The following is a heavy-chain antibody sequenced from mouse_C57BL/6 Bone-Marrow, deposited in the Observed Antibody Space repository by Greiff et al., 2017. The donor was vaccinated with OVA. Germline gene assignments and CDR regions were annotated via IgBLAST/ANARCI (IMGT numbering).Heavy chain of an antibody. V-gene: IGHV1-82*01. Sequence: QVQLQQSGPELVKPGASVKISCKASGYAFSSSWMNWVKQRPGKGLEWIGRIYPGDGDTNYNGKFKGKATLTADKSSSTAYMQLSSLTSEDSAVYVCARPITTVGHWYFDVWGTGTTVTVSS. D-gene: IGHD1-1*01. CDR2: IYPGDGDT. CDR3: ARPITTVGHWYFDV. CDR1: GYAFSSSW. J-gene: IGHJ1*03.